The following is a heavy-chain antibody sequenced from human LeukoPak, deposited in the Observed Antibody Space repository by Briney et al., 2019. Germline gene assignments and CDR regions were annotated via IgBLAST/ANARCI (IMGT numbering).Heavy chain of an antibody. D-gene: IGHD3-10*01. Sequence: GGSLRLSCAASGFTFSSYSMNWVRQAPGKGLEWVSYISSSSSTIYYADSVKGRFTISRDNAKNSLYLQMSSLRDEDTAVYYCARYGDDGSGSPNFDYWGQGTLVTVSS. V-gene: IGHV3-48*02. J-gene: IGHJ4*02. CDR3: ARYGDDGSGSPNFDY. CDR1: GFTFSSYS. CDR2: ISSSSSTI.